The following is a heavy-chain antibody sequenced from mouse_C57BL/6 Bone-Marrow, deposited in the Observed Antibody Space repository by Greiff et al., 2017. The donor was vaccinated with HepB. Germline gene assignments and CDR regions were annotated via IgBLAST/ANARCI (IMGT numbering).Heavy chain of an antibody. Sequence: EVQVVESGAGLVKPGGSLKLSCAASGFTFSDYGMHWVRQAPEKGLEWVAYISSGSSTIYYADTVKGRVTISRDNAKNTLFLQMTSLRSEDTAMYYCARHGSSLFDYWGQGTTLTVSS. CDR2: ISSGSSTI. CDR3: ARHGSSLFDY. V-gene: IGHV5-17*01. CDR1: GFTFSDYG. J-gene: IGHJ2*01. D-gene: IGHD1-1*01.